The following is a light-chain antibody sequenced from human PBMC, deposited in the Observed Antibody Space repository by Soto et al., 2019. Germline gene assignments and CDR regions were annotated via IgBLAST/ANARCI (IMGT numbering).Light chain of an antibody. V-gene: IGKV1-5*01. CDR3: QQYNSYFRT. Sequence: DIHITHSPSTVSASVGDRVTITCRASHSISSWLAWYQQKPGKAPKLLIYDASSLESGVPSRFSGSGSGTEFTLTISSLQPDDSATYYSQQYNSYFRTFGQGTRWRL. J-gene: IGKJ5*01. CDR1: HSISSW. CDR2: DAS.